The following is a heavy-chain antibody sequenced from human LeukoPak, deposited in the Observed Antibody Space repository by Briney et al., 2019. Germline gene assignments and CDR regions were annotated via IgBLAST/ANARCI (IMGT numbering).Heavy chain of an antibody. J-gene: IGHJ4*02. Sequence: GGSLRLSCAGSGFTFSSYWMHWVRQAPGKGLVWVSRISTDASSTTYADSVKGRFTISRDNAKNSLSLQMNSLRAEDTAVYYCARGPYTDYWGQGTLVTVSS. V-gene: IGHV3-74*01. CDR2: ISTDASST. CDR1: GFTFSSYW. CDR3: ARGPYTDY. D-gene: IGHD4-11*01.